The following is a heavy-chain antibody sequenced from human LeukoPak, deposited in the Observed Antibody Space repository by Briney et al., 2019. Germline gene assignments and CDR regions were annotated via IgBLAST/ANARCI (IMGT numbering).Heavy chain of an antibody. Sequence: GGSLRLSCAASGFTFSSYSMNWARQAPGKGLEWVSSISSSSSYIYYADSVKGRFTISRDNAKNSLYLQMNSLRAEDTAVYYCAKDPGSGTHPYYFDYWGQGTLVTVSS. CDR3: AKDPGSGTHPYYFDY. CDR2: ISSSSSYI. V-gene: IGHV3-21*01. D-gene: IGHD3-10*01. J-gene: IGHJ4*02. CDR1: GFTFSSYS.